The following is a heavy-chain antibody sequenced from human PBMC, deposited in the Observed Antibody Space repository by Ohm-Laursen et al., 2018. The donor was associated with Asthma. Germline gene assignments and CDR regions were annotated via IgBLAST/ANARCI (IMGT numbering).Heavy chain of an antibody. V-gene: IGHV1-69*13. Sequence: GASVKVSCKVSGYTFTDYYMHWVRQAPGQGLEWMGGINSVFGTTTYAQKFQGRVTITADESTSTVYMELSSLRSEDTAVYYCARKAGSCISSTCYSLDFWGQGTLVTVSS. D-gene: IGHD2-15*01. CDR3: ARKAGSCISSTCYSLDF. CDR2: INSVFGTT. CDR1: GYTFTDYY. J-gene: IGHJ4*02.